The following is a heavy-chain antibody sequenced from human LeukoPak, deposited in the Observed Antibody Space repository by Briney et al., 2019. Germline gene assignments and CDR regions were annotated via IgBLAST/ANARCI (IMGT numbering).Heavy chain of an antibody. D-gene: IGHD6-19*01. V-gene: IGHV4-38-2*02. CDR3: AREHSGSGWYFDY. J-gene: IGHJ4*02. CDR2: TYHSGST. CDR1: GGSISSYY. Sequence: SETLSLTCTVSGGSISSYYWSWIRQPPGKGLEWIGSTYHSGSTYYNPSLKSRVTISVDTSKNQFSLKLSSVTAADTAVYYCAREHSGSGWYFDYWGQGTLVTVSS.